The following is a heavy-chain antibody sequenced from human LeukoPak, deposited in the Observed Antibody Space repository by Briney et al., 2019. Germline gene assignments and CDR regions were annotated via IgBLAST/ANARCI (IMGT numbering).Heavy chain of an antibody. D-gene: IGHD3-10*01. Sequence: SSQTLSLTCIVSGGSISSGDYYWSWIRQPPGKGLEWIGYIYYSGSTYYNPSLKSRLTISIDTSKNQFSLKLSSVTAADTAVYYCAMMTFGEEWYFDYWGQGTLVTVSS. CDR2: IYYSGST. CDR1: GGSISSGDYY. J-gene: IGHJ4*02. CDR3: AMMTFGEEWYFDY. V-gene: IGHV4-30-4*01.